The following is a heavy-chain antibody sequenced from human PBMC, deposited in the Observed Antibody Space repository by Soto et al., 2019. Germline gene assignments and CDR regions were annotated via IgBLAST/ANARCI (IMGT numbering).Heavy chain of an antibody. Sequence: SETLSLTCAVSGGSISSGGYSWGWIRQPPGKGLEWIGYIYYSGSTNYNPSLKSRVTISVDTSKNQFSLKLSSVTAADTAVYYCATLGSGVDYWGQGTLVTVSS. V-gene: IGHV4-61*08. CDR3: ATLGSGVDY. D-gene: IGHD3-10*01. CDR2: IYYSGST. J-gene: IGHJ4*02. CDR1: GGSISSGGYS.